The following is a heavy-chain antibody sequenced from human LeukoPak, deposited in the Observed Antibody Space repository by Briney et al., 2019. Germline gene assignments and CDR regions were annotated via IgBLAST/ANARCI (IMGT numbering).Heavy chain of an antibody. J-gene: IGHJ6*04. D-gene: IGHD3-3*01. CDR3: AGIPVFGVVLHQVPV. V-gene: IGHV1-2*02. CDR1: GYTFTVYY. CDR2: INPNSGGT. Sequence: ASVKVSCKASGYTFTVYYMHWVRQAPGQGLEWMGWINPNSGGTNYAQKLQGGVTMTTDTSTSTAYMELRSLRSDDTAVYFCAGIPVFGVVLHQVPVWGKGTTVTVSS.